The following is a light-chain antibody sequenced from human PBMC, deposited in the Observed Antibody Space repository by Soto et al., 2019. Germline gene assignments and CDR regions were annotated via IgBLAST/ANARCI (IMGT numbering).Light chain of an antibody. CDR3: QTWGTGIQV. CDR2: LNSDGSH. Sequence: LVVTQSPSASASLGASVKLTCTLSSGHSSYAIAWHQQQPEKGPRYLMKLNSDGSHSKGDGIPDRFSGSSSGAERYLTISSLQSEDEADYYCQTWGTGIQVFGGGTKLTVL. V-gene: IGLV4-69*01. J-gene: IGLJ3*02. CDR1: SGHSSYA.